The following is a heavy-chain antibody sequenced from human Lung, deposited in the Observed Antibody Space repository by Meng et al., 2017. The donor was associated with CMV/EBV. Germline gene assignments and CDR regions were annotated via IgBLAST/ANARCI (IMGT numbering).Heavy chain of an antibody. D-gene: IGHD3-10*01. CDR3: ARASYGSGSPLGESWFDP. CDR2: IYHSGST. J-gene: IGHJ5*02. CDR1: GGSISSRNW. Sequence: QGPRQGSGPGPVKPSGTLPLPCRVSGGSISSRNWWSWVRQPPGKGLEWIGEIYHSGSTYYNPSLRSRLTISVDTSKNQFSLKLSSVTAADTAVYYCARASYGSGSPLGESWFDPWGQGTLVTVSS. V-gene: IGHV4-4*02.